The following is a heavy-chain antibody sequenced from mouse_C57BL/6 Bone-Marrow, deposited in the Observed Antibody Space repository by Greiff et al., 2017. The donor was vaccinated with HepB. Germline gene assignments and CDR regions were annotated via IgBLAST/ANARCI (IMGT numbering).Heavy chain of an antibody. CDR3: AVYGNYDY. CDR2: IYPGDGDT. D-gene: IGHD2-1*01. Sequence: QVQLKQSGPELVKPGASVKISCKASGYAFSSSWMNWVKQRPGKGLEWIGRIYPGDGDTNYNGKFKGNATLTADKSSSTAYMQLSSLTSEDSAVYFCAVYGNYDYWGQGTTLTVSS. V-gene: IGHV1-82*01. J-gene: IGHJ2*01. CDR1: GYAFSSSW.